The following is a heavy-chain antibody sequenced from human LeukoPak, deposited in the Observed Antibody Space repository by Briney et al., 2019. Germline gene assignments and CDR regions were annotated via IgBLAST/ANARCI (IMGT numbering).Heavy chain of an antibody. V-gene: IGHV4-34*01. CDR2: INHSGST. Sequence: SETLSLTCAVYGGSFSGYYWSWIRQPPGKGLEWIGEINHSGSTNYNPSLKSRVTISVGTSKNQFSLKLSSVTAADTAVYYCARGRFGELFDYWGQGTLVTVSS. J-gene: IGHJ4*02. D-gene: IGHD3-10*01. CDR3: ARGRFGELFDY. CDR1: GGSFSGYY.